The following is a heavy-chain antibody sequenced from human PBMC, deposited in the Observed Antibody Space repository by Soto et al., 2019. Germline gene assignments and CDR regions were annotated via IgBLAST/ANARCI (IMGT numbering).Heavy chain of an antibody. J-gene: IGHJ4*02. CDR3: AKSPGMYYYDSSGYYHYDY. CDR1: GFTFDDYA. V-gene: IGHV3-9*01. Sequence: GGSLRLSCAASGFTFDDYAMHWVRQAPGKGLEWVSGISWNGGSTDYADSVKGRFTISRDNSKNTLYLQMNSLRAEDTAVYYCAKSPGMYYYDSSGYYHYDYWGQGTLVTVSS. D-gene: IGHD3-22*01. CDR2: ISWNGGST.